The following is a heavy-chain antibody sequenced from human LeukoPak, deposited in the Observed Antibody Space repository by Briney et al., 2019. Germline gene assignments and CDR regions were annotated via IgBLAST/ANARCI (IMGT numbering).Heavy chain of an antibody. V-gene: IGHV3-33*01. CDR1: GFTFSSYG. CDR2: IWYDGSNK. Sequence: GGSLRLSCAASGFTFSSYGMHWVRQAPAKGLEWVAVIWYDGSNKYYADSVKGRFTISRDNSKNTLYLQMNSLRAEDTAVYYCARDYCSGGSCYSDYWGQGTLVTVSS. D-gene: IGHD2-15*01. J-gene: IGHJ4*02. CDR3: ARDYCSGGSCYSDY.